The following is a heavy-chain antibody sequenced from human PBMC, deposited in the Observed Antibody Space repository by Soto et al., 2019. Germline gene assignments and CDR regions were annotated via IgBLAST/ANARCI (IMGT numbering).Heavy chain of an antibody. Sequence: SVKVSCKASGGTFSSYAISWVRQAPGQGLEWMGGIIPIFGTANYAEKFQGRVTITADKSTSTAYMELSSLRSEDTAVYYCARGPAYYYGSGSYVYYGMDVWGQGTTVTVSS. CDR2: IIPIFGTA. J-gene: IGHJ6*02. CDR3: ARGPAYYYGSGSYVYYGMDV. D-gene: IGHD3-10*01. V-gene: IGHV1-69*06. CDR1: GGTFSSYA.